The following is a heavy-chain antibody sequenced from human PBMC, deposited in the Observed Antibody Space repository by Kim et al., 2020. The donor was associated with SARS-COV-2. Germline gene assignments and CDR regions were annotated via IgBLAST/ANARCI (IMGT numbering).Heavy chain of an antibody. CDR1: GYSISSGYY. V-gene: IGHV4-38-2*02. Sequence: SETLSLTCTVSGYSISSGYYWGWIRQPPGKGLEWIGGIYHSGSTYYNPSLKSRVTISVDTSKNQFSLKLSSVTAADTAVYYCARDGGNRNYGSGSSTWGHGTLGTVSS. D-gene: IGHD3-10*01. J-gene: IGHJ5*01. CDR3: ARDGGNRNYGSGSST. CDR2: IYHSGST.